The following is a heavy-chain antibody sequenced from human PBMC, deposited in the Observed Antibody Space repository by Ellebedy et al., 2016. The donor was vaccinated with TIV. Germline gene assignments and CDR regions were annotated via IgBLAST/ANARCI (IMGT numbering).Heavy chain of an antibody. D-gene: IGHD5-18*01. CDR2: IYPGDSDT. V-gene: IGHV5-51*01. J-gene: IGHJ6*02. CDR3: ARVYTSMANGMDV. CDR1: GYSFTSYW. Sequence: ASVKVSCKGSGYSFTSYWIGWVRQMPGKGLEWMGIIYPGDSDTRYSPSFQGQVTISADKSISTAYLQWSSLKASDTAMYYCARVYTSMANGMDVWGQGTTVTVSS.